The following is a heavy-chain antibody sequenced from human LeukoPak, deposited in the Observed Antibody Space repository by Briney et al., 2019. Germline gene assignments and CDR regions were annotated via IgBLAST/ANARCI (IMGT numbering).Heavy chain of an antibody. CDR2: IYRGGST. CDR1: GFTVSSNY. Sequence: PGGSLRLSCAASGFTVSSNYMSWVRQAPGQGLEWVSVIYRGGSTYYADSVKGRFTISRDNSKNTLYLQMNSLRAEDTAVYYCASGSGSYVYFQHWGQGTLVSVSS. D-gene: IGHD3-10*01. CDR3: ASGSGSYVYFQH. J-gene: IGHJ1*01. V-gene: IGHV3-53*01.